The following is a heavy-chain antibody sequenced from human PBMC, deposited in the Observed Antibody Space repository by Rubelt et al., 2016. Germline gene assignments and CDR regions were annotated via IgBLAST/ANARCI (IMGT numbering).Heavy chain of an antibody. D-gene: IGHD4-23*01. Sequence: QVQLQQWGAGLLKPSETLSLTCAVYGGSFSGYYWSWIRQPPGKGLEWIGEINHSGSTNYNPSLKSRVTISVDTSKNQFSLKLSSVTAADTAVYYCGADYGGNSEGDYWGQGTLVTVSS. V-gene: IGHV4-34*01. CDR3: GADYGGNSEGDY. CDR1: GGSFSGYY. J-gene: IGHJ4*02. CDR2: INHSGST.